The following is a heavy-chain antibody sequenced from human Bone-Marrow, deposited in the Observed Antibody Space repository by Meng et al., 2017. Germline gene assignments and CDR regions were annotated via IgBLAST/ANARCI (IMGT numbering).Heavy chain of an antibody. V-gene: IGHV4-4*07. J-gene: IGHJ4*02. Sequence: QGQLQESGPGMLKPSEPLSLTCTVSGGSISSYYGSWIRQPAGKGLEWIGRIYTSGSTNYNPSLKSRVTMSVDTSKNQFSLKLSSVTAADTAVYYCARDRGIAVAGQFDYWGQGTLVTVSS. D-gene: IGHD6-19*01. CDR2: IYTSGST. CDR3: ARDRGIAVAGQFDY. CDR1: GGSISSYY.